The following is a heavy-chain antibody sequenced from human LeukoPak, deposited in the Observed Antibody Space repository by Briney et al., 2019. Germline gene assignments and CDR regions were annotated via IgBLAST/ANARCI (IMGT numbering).Heavy chain of an antibody. CDR1: GFTFDDYA. CDR3: AKDMCYDILTGCPHDY. Sequence: PGGSLRLSCAASGFTFDDYAMHWVRQAPGKGLEWVSGISWNSGSIGYADSVKGRFTISRDNAKNSLYLQMNSLRAEDMALYYCAKDMCYDILTGCPHDYCGQGTLVTVSS. V-gene: IGHV3-9*03. CDR2: ISWNSGSI. D-gene: IGHD3-9*01. J-gene: IGHJ4*02.